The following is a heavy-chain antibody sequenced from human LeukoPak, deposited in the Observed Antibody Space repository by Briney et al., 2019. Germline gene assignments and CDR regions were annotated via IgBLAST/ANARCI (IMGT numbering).Heavy chain of an antibody. J-gene: IGHJ4*02. CDR3: ARDPTVDFWSGLQGVDY. V-gene: IGHV3-11*04. CDR1: GFTFSDYY. Sequence: GSLRLSCAASGFTFSDYYISWIRQAPGKGLEWVAYISGMGSTIDNPGSVKGRFTVSRDNAKNSLYLQMNSLRAEDTAVYYCARDPTVDFWSGLQGVDYWGQGTLVTVPS. CDR2: ISGMGSTI. D-gene: IGHD3-3*01.